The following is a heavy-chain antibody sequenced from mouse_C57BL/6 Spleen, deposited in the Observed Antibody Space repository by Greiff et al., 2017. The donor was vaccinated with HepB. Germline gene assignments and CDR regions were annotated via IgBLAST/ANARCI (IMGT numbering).Heavy chain of an antibody. CDR3: ARANDYPFDY. Sequence: VQLQQSGPGLVKPSQSLSLTCSVTGYSITSGYYWNWIRQFPGNKLEWMGYISYDGSNNYNPSLKNRISITRDTSKNQFFLKLNSVTTEDTATYYCARANDYPFDYWGQGTTLTVSS. D-gene: IGHD2-4*01. J-gene: IGHJ2*01. CDR2: ISYDGSN. V-gene: IGHV3-6*01. CDR1: GYSITSGYY.